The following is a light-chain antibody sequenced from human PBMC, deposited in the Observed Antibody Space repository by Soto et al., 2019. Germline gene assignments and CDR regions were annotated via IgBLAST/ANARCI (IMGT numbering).Light chain of an antibody. CDR3: QQYNIWPQT. Sequence: VMTQAPATLSVSPGEGATLSCRASQSLRSSLAWYQQKPGQAPRLLIYGASTRATGIPARFSGSGSGTEFTLTISSLQSEDFAVYFCQQYNIWPQTFGQGPKVDIK. CDR1: QSLRSS. V-gene: IGKV3-15*01. J-gene: IGKJ1*01. CDR2: GAS.